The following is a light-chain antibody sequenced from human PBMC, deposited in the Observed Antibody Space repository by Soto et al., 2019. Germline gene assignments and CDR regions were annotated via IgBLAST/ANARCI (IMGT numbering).Light chain of an antibody. CDR2: GAS. J-gene: IGKJ4*01. CDR1: QGIGND. Sequence: AIQMTQSPSSLSASVGDRVTIACRASQGIGNDLAWYQQRPGKAPELLIYGASSLRSGVPSRFSGSGAGTDFTLTISSLQAEDVATYFCLQDHNLLTFGGGTKVALK. V-gene: IGKV1-6*01. CDR3: LQDHNLLT.